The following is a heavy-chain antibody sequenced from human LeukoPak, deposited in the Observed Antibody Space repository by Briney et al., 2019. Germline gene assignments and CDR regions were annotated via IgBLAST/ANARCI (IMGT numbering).Heavy chain of an antibody. J-gene: IGHJ4*02. V-gene: IGHV1-2*02. CDR3: ARDRTRTGYSSGWYHDY. D-gene: IGHD6-19*01. CDR2: INPNSGGT. CDR1: GYTYTGYY. Sequence: ASVKVSCKASGYTYTGYYMHWVRQAPGQGLEWMGWINPNSGGTNYAQKFQGRVTMTRDTSISTAYMELSRLRSDDTAVYYCARDRTRTGYSSGWYHDYWGQGTLVTVSS.